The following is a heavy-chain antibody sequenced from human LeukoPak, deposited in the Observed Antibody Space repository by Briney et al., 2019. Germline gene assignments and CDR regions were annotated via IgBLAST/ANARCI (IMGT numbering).Heavy chain of an antibody. CDR1: GFTFSSYG. CDR2: ISYDGSNK. Sequence: PGGSLRLSCAASGFTFSSYGMHWVRQAPGKGLEWVAVISYDGSNKYYADSVKGRFTISRDNSKNTLYLQMNSLRAEDTAVYYCAKSKPLLLSGSYDYWGQGTLVTVSS. D-gene: IGHD1-26*01. V-gene: IGHV3-30*18. J-gene: IGHJ4*02. CDR3: AKSKPLLLSGSYDY.